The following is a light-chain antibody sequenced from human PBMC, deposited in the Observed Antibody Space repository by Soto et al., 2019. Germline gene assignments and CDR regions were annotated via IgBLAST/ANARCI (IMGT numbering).Light chain of an antibody. J-gene: IGKJ1*01. CDR3: QQYNSYSQT. V-gene: IGKV1-5*01. CDR2: DAS. Sequence: DIQMTQSPSTLSASVGDRVTITCRASQSISSWLAWYQQKPWKAPKLLIYDASSLESGVPSGFSGSGSGTEFALPISSLQPDDFATYYCQQYNSYSQTFGQGTKVEIK. CDR1: QSISSW.